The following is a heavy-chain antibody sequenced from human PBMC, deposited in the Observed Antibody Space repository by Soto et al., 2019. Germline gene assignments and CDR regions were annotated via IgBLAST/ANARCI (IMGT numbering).Heavy chain of an antibody. Sequence: SETLSLTCTVSGGSISSGGYYWSWIRQHPGKGLEWIGYIYYSGSTYYNPSLKSRVTISVDTSKNQFSLKLSSVTAADTAVYYCAREDSSGSANWFDPWGQGTLVTVSS. CDR2: IYYSGST. V-gene: IGHV4-31*03. D-gene: IGHD3-22*01. CDR1: GGSISSGGYY. J-gene: IGHJ5*02. CDR3: AREDSSGSANWFDP.